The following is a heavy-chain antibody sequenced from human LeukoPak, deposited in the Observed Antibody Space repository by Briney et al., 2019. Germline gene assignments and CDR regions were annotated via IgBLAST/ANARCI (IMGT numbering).Heavy chain of an antibody. J-gene: IGHJ4*02. CDR1: GFTFSSYA. V-gene: IGHV3-23*01. Sequence: GGSLRLSCAASGFTFSSYAMSWVRQAPGKGLEWVSAISGSGGNTYYADSVKGRFTISRDISKNTLYLQMNSLRAEDTALYYCAKAGRLGLAGNFDYWGQGPLVTVSS. D-gene: IGHD6-19*01. CDR2: ISGSGGNT. CDR3: AKAGRLGLAGNFDY.